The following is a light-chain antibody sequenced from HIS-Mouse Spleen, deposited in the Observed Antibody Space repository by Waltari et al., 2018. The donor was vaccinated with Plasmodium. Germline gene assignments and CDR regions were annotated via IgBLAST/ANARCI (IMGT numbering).Light chain of an antibody. CDR1: QLPKKY. J-gene: IGLJ3*02. CDR3: YSTDSSGNHRV. CDR2: EDR. Sequence: SYELTQPPSVSGSPGQTARITRSGDQLPKKYAYWYQQKTGPAPVLVIYEDRKRPSGSPERFSGSSSGTMATLTISGAQVEDEADYYCYSTDSSGNHRVFGGGTKLTVL. V-gene: IGLV3-10*01.